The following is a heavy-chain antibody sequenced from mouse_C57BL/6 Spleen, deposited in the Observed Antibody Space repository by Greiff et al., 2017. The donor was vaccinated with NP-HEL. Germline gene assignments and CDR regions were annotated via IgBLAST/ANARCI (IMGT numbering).Heavy chain of an antibody. CDR1: GYSFTSYY. CDR3: ARGYYDYVNFDY. J-gene: IGHJ2*01. CDR2: IYPGSGNT. D-gene: IGHD2-4*01. V-gene: IGHV1-66*01. Sequence: QVQLKQSGPELVKPGASVKISCKASGYSFTSYYIHWVKQRPGQGLEWIGWIYPGSGNTKYNEKFKGKATLTADTSSSTAYMQLSSLTSEDSAVYYCARGYYDYVNFDYWGQGTTLTVSS.